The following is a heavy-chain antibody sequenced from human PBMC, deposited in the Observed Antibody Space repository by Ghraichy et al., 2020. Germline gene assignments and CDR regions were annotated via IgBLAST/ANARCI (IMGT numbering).Heavy chain of an antibody. Sequence: GGSLRLSCAASGFTFSSYAMSWVRQAPGKGLEWVSAISGSGGSTYYADSVKGRFTISRDNSKNTLYLQMNSLRAEDTAVYYCAKDRYVDTAMVRYYYYGMDVWGQGTTVTVSS. CDR3: AKDRYVDTAMVRYYYYGMDV. CDR2: ISGSGGST. CDR1: GFTFSSYA. V-gene: IGHV3-23*01. J-gene: IGHJ6*02. D-gene: IGHD5-18*01.